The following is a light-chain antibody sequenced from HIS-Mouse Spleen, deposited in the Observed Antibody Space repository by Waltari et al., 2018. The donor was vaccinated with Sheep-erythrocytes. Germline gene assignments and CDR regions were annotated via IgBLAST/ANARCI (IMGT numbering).Light chain of an antibody. CDR2: EGS. V-gene: IGLV2-23*01. CDR3: CSYAGSSTPWG. CDR1: SSDGGSYNL. J-gene: IGLJ3*02. Sequence: QSALTQPASVSGSPGQSITISCTGTSSDGGSYNLVSWYQQHPGKAPKLMIYEGSKRPSGVSNRFSGSKSGNTASLTISGLQAEDEADYYCCSYAGSSTPWGFGGGTK.